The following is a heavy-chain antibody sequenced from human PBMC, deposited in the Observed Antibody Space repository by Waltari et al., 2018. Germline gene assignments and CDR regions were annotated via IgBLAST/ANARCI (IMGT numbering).Heavy chain of an antibody. J-gene: IGHJ3*02. V-gene: IGHV3-49*04. CDR2: IGRKDYGGET. D-gene: IGHD3-3*01. CDR3: TRDAGFGFDI. CDR1: GFTFGDYA. Sequence: DVQLVESGGGLVQPGRSLRLSCTTSGFTFGDYAMSWVRQAPGKGRGWVGCIGRKDYGGETQDAASVKGRITISRDDSKSIAYLQMNSLKTEDTAVYYCTRDAGFGFDIWGQGTMVTVSS.